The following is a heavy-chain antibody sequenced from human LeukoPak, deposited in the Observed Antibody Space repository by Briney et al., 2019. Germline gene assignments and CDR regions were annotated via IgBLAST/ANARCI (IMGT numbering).Heavy chain of an antibody. V-gene: IGHV3-48*04. CDR3: ATTSGYSYDVDY. CDR2: ISSSSNTI. Sequence: AGGSLRLSCAASGFTFSTYIMNWVRQAPGKGLEWVSYISSSSNTIYYADSVKGRFTISRDNAKNSLYLQMNSLRAEDTAVYYCATTSGYSYDVDYWGQGTLVTVSS. CDR1: GFTFSTYI. J-gene: IGHJ4*02. D-gene: IGHD5-18*01.